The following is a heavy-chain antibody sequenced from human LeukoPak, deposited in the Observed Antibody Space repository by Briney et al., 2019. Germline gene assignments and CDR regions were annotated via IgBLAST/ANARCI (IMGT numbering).Heavy chain of an antibody. J-gene: IGHJ4*02. D-gene: IGHD6-19*01. CDR3: AHIIPSNSGWYWTTTFDY. V-gene: IGHV2-5*01. CDR1: GFSLRTSGVG. Sequence: ESDPTLVNPTQTLTLTCTFSGFSLRTSGVGVGWIRKPPGKALEWLALIYWNDDKRYSPSLKSRLTITKDTSKYQVILTMTNMDPVDTAPYYCAHIIPSNSGWYWTTTFDYWGQGTLVTVSS. CDR2: IYWNDDK.